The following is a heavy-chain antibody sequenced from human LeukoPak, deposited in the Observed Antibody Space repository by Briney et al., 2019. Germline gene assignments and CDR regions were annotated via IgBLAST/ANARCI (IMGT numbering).Heavy chain of an antibody. D-gene: IGHD3-16*01. CDR3: TTRACHAGGCSSSFYYYYGLHF. V-gene: IGHV1-69*13. Sequence: ASVKVSCKASGNSISNYAVSWVRQAPGQGFEWMGGIIPIFGTADYAQKFQGRVTITADQSTSTTYMALSSLRSEDTATYYCTTRACHAGGCSSSFYYYYGLHFWGQGTTVSVSS. J-gene: IGHJ6*02. CDR1: GNSISNYA. CDR2: IIPIFGTA.